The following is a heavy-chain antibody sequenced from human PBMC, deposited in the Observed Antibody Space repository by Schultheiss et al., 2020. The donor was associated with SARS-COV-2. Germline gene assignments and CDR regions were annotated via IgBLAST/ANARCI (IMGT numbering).Heavy chain of an antibody. CDR3: AKDLEDSGNYLRY. J-gene: IGHJ4*02. CDR1: GYTFGNYA. CDR2: LSGAGRST. Sequence: GGSLRLSCTASGYTFGNYAMNWVRQAPGQGLEWVLTLSGAGRSTYYAAPVKGRFTITRDNSRNTLFMQMHSLRAEDTAIYYCAKDLEDSGNYLRYWGQGTLVTVSS. V-gene: IGHV3-23*01. D-gene: IGHD6-19*01.